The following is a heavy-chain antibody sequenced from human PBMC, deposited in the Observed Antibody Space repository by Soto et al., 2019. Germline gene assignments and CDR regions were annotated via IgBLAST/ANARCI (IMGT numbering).Heavy chain of an antibody. CDR3: ATTLYDFWSGYFAFDY. V-gene: IGHV1-2*04. J-gene: IGHJ4*02. Sequence: AQARVSCKATGFTFTSHYMHWVRQAPGQGLEWMGWINPNSGGTNYAQKFQGWVTMTRDTSISTAYMELSRLRSDDTAVYYCATTLYDFWSGYFAFDYWGQGTLVPVFS. CDR2: INPNSGGT. D-gene: IGHD3-3*01. CDR1: GFTFTSHY.